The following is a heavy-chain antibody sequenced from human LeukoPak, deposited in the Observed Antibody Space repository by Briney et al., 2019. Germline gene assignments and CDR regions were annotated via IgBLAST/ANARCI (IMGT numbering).Heavy chain of an antibody. Sequence: GGSLRLSCAASGFTFSSYSMNWVRQAPGKGLEWVSSISSSSSYIYYADSVKGRFTISRDNAKNSLYLQMNSLRAEDTAVYYCARVGIYYYDSSGPQVYWGQGTLVTVSS. V-gene: IGHV3-21*01. J-gene: IGHJ4*02. CDR2: ISSSSSYI. CDR3: ARVGIYYYDSSGPQVY. CDR1: GFTFSSYS. D-gene: IGHD3-22*01.